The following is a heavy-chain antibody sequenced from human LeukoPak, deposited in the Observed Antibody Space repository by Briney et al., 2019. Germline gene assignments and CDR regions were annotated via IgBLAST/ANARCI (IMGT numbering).Heavy chain of an antibody. CDR2: IYAGDSDT. D-gene: IGHD6-13*01. V-gene: IGHV5-51*01. J-gene: IGHJ4*02. CDR3: VTAAHFDY. CDR1: GYSFTSYW. Sequence: GESLKISCKGSGYSFTSYWIGWVRQMPGKGLEWMAIIYAGDSDTRYSPSFQGQVTISVDKSISTAYLQWSSLKASDTAIYYCVTAAHFDYWGQGTLVTVSS.